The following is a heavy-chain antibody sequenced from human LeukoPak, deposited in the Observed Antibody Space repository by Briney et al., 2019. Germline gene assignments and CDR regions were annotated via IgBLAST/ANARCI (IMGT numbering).Heavy chain of an antibody. J-gene: IGHJ3*02. CDR3: ARVFGYCSSTSCYRRGAFDI. V-gene: IGHV1-3*03. D-gene: IGHD2-2*03. Sequence: ASVKVSCKTSGYSFTSQDLHWVRQAPGQSLEWMGCINPGNGDTKYSQEFQGRVTITRDTSATTAYMELSSLRSEDTAVYYCARVFGYCSSTSCYRRGAFDIWGQGTMVTVSS. CDR2: INPGNGDT. CDR1: GYSFTSQD.